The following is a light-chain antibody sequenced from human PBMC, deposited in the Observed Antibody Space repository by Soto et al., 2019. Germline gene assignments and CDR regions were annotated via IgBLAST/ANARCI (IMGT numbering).Light chain of an antibody. CDR2: AAS. V-gene: IGKV1D-16*01. CDR3: QQYINYPWT. CDR1: QGISSW. Sequence: DIQMTQSPSSVSASVGDRVTITCRASQGISSWLAWYQQKPGKAPKLLIYAASSLQGAVPSRFSGRGSGTDFTLTISSLQPEDFAIYYCQQYINYPWTFGQGTKVEIK. J-gene: IGKJ1*01.